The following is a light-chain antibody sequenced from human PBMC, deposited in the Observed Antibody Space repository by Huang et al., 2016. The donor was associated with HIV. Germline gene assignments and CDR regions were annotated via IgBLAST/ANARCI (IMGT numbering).Light chain of an antibody. J-gene: IGKJ1*01. CDR1: QSIASS. CDR2: DAS. CDR3: QQRSIWPPWT. V-gene: IGKV3-11*01. Sequence: EIVLTQSPATLSLSPGERATLSCRASQSIASSLAWYQQKPGQAPRLLIFDASNKATGIPARFSGRGSGTDLTLTIDSLEPEDFAVYYCQQRSIWPPWTFGPGTKVEIK.